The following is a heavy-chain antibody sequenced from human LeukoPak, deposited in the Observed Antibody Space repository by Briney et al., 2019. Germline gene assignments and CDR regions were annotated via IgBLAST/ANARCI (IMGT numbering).Heavy chain of an antibody. J-gene: IGHJ4*02. CDR1: GGSLTNFY. CDR2: IYYSGST. Sequence: SETLSLTCTVSGGSLTNFYWSWIRQPPGKGLEWLGYIYYSGSTTYNPSLKSRVTISVDTSKNQFSLKLSSVTAADTAMYYCARFLRDGYNAVYYFDHWGQGTLVTVSS. V-gene: IGHV4-59*01. D-gene: IGHD5-24*01. CDR3: ARFLRDGYNAVYYFDH.